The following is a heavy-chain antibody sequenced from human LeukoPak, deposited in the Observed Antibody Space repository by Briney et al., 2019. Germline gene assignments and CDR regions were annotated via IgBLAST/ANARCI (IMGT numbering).Heavy chain of an antibody. V-gene: IGHV1-24*01. CDR3: ATSTLYYYDSSGDHTIDY. CDR1: GHTLTELS. CDR2: FDPEDGET. D-gene: IGHD3-22*01. Sequence: ASVKASCKVSGHTLTELSMHWVRQAPGKGLEWMGGFDPEDGETIYSQKFQGRVTMTEDTSTDTAYMELSSLRSEDTAVYYCATSTLYYYDSSGDHTIDYWGQGTLVTVSS. J-gene: IGHJ4*02.